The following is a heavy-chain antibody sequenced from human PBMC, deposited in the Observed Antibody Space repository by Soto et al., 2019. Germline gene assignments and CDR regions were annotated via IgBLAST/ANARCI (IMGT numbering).Heavy chain of an antibody. CDR3: TRNGGWNFDH. J-gene: IGHJ4*02. CDR1: GGSISGGEW. D-gene: IGHD6-19*01. Sequence: QVQLQESGPGLVKPSGTLSLTCAVSGGSISGGEWWSWVRQPPGKGLEWIGEIHHSGSTGYNPSLKSRVTKSVDKSKNQFSLKLSSVTAADTAVYYCTRNGGWNFDHWGQGTLVTVSS. V-gene: IGHV4-4*02. CDR2: IHHSGST.